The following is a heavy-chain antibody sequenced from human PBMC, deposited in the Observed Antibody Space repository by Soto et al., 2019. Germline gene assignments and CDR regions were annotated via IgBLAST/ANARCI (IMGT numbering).Heavy chain of an antibody. D-gene: IGHD3-3*01. Sequence: QVQLVQSGAEVKKPGSSVKVSCKASGGTFSSYAISCVRQAPGQGLEWMGGIIPIFGTATYAQKFQGRVTITADESTSTAYMELSSLRSEDTAVYYCARPNDFWSGYHNWFDPWGQGTLVTVSS. J-gene: IGHJ5*02. CDR3: ARPNDFWSGYHNWFDP. V-gene: IGHV1-69*01. CDR2: IIPIFGTA. CDR1: GGTFSSYA.